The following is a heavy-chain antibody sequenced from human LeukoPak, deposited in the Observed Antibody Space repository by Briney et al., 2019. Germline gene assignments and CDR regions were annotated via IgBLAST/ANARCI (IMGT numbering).Heavy chain of an antibody. V-gene: IGHV3-30*04. Sequence: GRSLRLSCAASGFTFSSYAMHWVRQAPGKGLEWVAVISYDGSNKYYADSVKGRFTISRDNSKNTLYLQMNSLRAEDAAVYYCARPNVLYDYGDYGLSDYWGQGTLVTVSS. CDR2: ISYDGSNK. CDR1: GFTFSSYA. D-gene: IGHD4-17*01. J-gene: IGHJ4*02. CDR3: ARPNVLYDYGDYGLSDY.